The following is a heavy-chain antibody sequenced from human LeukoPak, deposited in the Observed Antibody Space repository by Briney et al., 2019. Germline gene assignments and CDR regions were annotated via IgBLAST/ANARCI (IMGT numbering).Heavy chain of an antibody. Sequence: GGSLRLSCAASGFSFISYWMSWVRRAPGKGLEWVANIKQDGSAKNYVDSVKGRFTISRDNAKNSLYLQLNSLRAEDTAVYYCAGCAGNSCYFDYWGQGTLVIVSS. D-gene: IGHD1-1*01. CDR1: GFSFISYW. CDR2: IKQDGSAK. CDR3: AGCAGNSCYFDY. J-gene: IGHJ4*02. V-gene: IGHV3-7*01.